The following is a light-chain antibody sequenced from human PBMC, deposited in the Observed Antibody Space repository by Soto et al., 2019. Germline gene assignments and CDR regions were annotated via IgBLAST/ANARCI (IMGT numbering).Light chain of an antibody. CDR3: GTWDNSLRAYV. Sequence: QSVLTQPPSVSAAPGQGVTVSCSGNTSNIGDNYVSWYQQLPGTAPKLLIYDNNRRPSRISDRFSGSESGSSATLGITGLQTGDEADYYCGTWDNSLRAYVFGSATKVTVL. CDR1: TSNIGDNY. V-gene: IGLV1-51*01. J-gene: IGLJ1*01. CDR2: DNN.